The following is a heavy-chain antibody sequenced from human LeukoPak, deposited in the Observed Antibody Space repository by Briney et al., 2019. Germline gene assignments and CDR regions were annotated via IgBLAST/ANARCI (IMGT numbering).Heavy chain of an antibody. CDR3: ARGMTTVTTGGDAFDI. CDR1: GFTFSSYA. CDR2: ISGSGGST. D-gene: IGHD4-17*01. J-gene: IGHJ3*02. V-gene: IGHV3-23*01. Sequence: GGSLRLSCAASGFTFSSYAMSWVRQAPGKGLEWVSAISGSGGSTYYADSVKGRFTISRDNSKNTLYLQMNSLRAEDTAVYYCARGMTTVTTGGDAFDIWGQGTMVTVSS.